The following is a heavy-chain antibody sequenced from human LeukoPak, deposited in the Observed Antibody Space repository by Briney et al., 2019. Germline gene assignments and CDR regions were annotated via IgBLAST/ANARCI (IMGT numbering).Heavy chain of an antibody. CDR3: AKDTASSWYFWNWFDP. V-gene: IGHV3-9*01. D-gene: IGHD6-13*01. CDR2: ISWNSGSI. CDR1: GLTFDDYA. J-gene: IGHJ5*02. Sequence: GGSLRLSCAASGLTFDDYAMHWARQAPGKGLEWVSGISWNSGSIGYADSVKGRFTISRDNAKNSLYLQMNSLRAEDTALYYCAKDTASSWYFWNWFDPWGQGTLVTVSS.